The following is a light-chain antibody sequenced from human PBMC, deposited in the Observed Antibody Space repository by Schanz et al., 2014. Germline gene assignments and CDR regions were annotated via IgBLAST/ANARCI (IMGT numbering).Light chain of an antibody. CDR1: SSDIGGYNS. CDR2: DVN. Sequence: QSALTQPRSVSGSPGQSVTISCTGSSSDIGGYNSVSWYQHHPGKAPKLKIYDVNQRASGVPNRFSASKSGNTASLTISGLQAEDEADYYCCSYAGSYTLGVFGGGTKLTVL. V-gene: IGLV2-11*01. CDR3: CSYAGSYTLGV. J-gene: IGLJ3*02.